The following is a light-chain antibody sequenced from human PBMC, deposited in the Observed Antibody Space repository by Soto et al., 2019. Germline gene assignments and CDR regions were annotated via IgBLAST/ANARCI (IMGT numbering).Light chain of an antibody. CDR3: LLSYNGPYV. CDR2: DTT. V-gene: IGLV7-46*01. J-gene: IGLJ1*01. Sequence: QAVVTQEPSLTVSPGGTVTLTCGSSTGAVTNGHYPYWFQQKPGQAPRTLIYDTTNRHSWTPARFSGSLLGGKAALTLSGAQSEDDAEYYCLLSYNGPYVFGTGTKVTV. CDR1: TGAVTNGHY.